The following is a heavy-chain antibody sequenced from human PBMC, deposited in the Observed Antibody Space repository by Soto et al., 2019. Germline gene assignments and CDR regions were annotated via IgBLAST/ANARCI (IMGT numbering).Heavy chain of an antibody. J-gene: IGHJ3*02. D-gene: IGHD5-12*01. CDR1: GFTFSSYA. CDR3: ARAGGGDGYNYMEDDAFDI. CDR2: ISYDGSNK. Sequence: GGSLRLSCAASGFTFSSYAMHWVRQAPGKGLEWVAVISYDGSNKYYADSVKGRFTISRENSKNTLYLQMNSLRAEDTAVYYCARAGGGDGYNYMEDDAFDIWGQGTMVTVSS. V-gene: IGHV3-30-3*01.